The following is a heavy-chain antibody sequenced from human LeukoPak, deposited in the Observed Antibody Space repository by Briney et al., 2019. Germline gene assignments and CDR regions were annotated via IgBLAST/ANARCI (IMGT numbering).Heavy chain of an antibody. CDR3: ARDAGYSVYDRTYGMDV. Sequence: GASVKVSCKASGYTFTSYYMHWVRQAPGQGLEWMGIINPSGGSTSYAQKFQGRVTMTRDTSTSTVYMELSSLRSEDTAVYYCARDAGYSVYDRTYGMDVWGQGTTVTVSS. J-gene: IGHJ6*02. V-gene: IGHV1-46*01. D-gene: IGHD5/OR15-5a*01. CDR2: INPSGGST. CDR1: GYTFTSYY.